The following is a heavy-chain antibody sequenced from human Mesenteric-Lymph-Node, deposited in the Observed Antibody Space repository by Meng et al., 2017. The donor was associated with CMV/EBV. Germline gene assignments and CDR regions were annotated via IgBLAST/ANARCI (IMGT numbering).Heavy chain of an antibody. V-gene: IGHV3-7*01. CDR1: GFTFSSYW. Sequence: GESLKISCAASGFTFSSYWMNWVRQAPGKGLEWVANIKQDGSEKYYVDSVKGRFTISRDNAKNSLYLQMNSLRAEDTAVYYCARAYGGNWFDPWGQGTLVTVSS. J-gene: IGHJ5*02. CDR3: ARAYGGNWFDP. D-gene: IGHD2-15*01. CDR2: IKQDGSEK.